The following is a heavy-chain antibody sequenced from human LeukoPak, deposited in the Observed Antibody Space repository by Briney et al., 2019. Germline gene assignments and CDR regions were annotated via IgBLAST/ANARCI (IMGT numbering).Heavy chain of an antibody. V-gene: IGHV3-23*01. CDR3: ARDLRRARDC. Sequence: GGSLRLSCAASGFTFSSYAMGWVRQAPGKGLEWVSALSGGGGGTYYADSVKGRFTISRDNSKNTLYLQMNSLRAEDTAVYYCARDLRRARDCWGQGTLVTVSS. CDR1: GFTFSSYA. CDR2: LSGGGGGT. J-gene: IGHJ4*02.